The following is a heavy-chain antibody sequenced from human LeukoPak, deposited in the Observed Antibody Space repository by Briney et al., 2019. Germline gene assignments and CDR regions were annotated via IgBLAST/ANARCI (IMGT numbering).Heavy chain of an antibody. CDR3: ARVFCSSTSCYINSGQQLGDFDY. Sequence: ASVKVSCEASGYTFTSYGISWVRQAPGQGLEWMGWISAYNGNTNYAQKLQGRVTMTTDTSTSTAYMELRSLRSDDTAVYYCARVFCSSTSCYINSGQQLGDFDYWGQGTLVTVSS. CDR2: ISAYNGNT. D-gene: IGHD2-2*01. J-gene: IGHJ4*02. CDR1: GYTFTSYG. V-gene: IGHV1-18*01.